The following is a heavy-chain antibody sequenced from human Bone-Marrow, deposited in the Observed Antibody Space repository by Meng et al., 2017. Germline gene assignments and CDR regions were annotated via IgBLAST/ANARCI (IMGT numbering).Heavy chain of an antibody. V-gene: IGHV4-59*02. Sequence: SETLSLTCSVSDGSVRGAYWSWIRQPPGKGLEWIGDRYYSGATNYNPSLKSRVSISVDRSKNQVSLTVTSVTASDTATYYCARASNWGLFDSWGQETLVTVSS. J-gene: IGHJ4*02. CDR2: RYYSGAT. CDR3: ARASNWGLFDS. D-gene: IGHD7-27*01. CDR1: DGSVRGAY.